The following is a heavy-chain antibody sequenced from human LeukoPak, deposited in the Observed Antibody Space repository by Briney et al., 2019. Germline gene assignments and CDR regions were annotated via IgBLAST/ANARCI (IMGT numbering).Heavy chain of an antibody. CDR3: ARVGVYYDILTGYYNWFDP. D-gene: IGHD3-9*01. CDR2: IYYIGSS. J-gene: IGHJ5*02. V-gene: IGHV4-59*01. CDR1: GGSIGSYY. Sequence: SETLSLTCTVSGGSIGSYYWSWIRQPPGKGLEWIRYIYYIGSSNYNPSLKSQVTISVDTSKNQFSLKLSSVTAADTAVYYCARVGVYYDILTGYYNWFDPWGQGTLVTVSS.